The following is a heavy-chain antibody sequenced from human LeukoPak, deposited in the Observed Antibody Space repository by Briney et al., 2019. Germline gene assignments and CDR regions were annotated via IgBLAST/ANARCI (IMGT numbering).Heavy chain of an antibody. J-gene: IGHJ6*03. CDR3: ARVLQGYCSSASCSDYYYMDV. CDR2: IYTSGST. CDR1: GGSISSGSYY. Sequence: PSETLSLTCTVSGGSISSGSYYWSWIRQPAGKGLEWIGRIYTSGSTNYNPSLKSRVTISVDRSKNQFSLKLSSVTAADTAVYYCARVLQGYCSSASCSDYYYMDVWGKGTTVTVSS. D-gene: IGHD2-2*01. V-gene: IGHV4-61*02.